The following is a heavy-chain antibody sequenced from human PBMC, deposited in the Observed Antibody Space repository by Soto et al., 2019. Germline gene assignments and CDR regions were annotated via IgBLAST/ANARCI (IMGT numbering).Heavy chain of an antibody. CDR1: GGSINSYY. CDR2: IYYSGST. CDR3: ARQEKKLDCSGRSKTWFDP. J-gene: IGHJ5*02. D-gene: IGHD6-19*01. Sequence: SETLSLTCTVSGGSINSYYWSWIRQPPGKGLEWIGYIYYSGSTNYNPSLKSRVTISVDTSKNQFSLKLSSVTAADTAVYYCARQEKKLDCSGRSKTWFDPWGQGTLVTVSS. V-gene: IGHV4-59*08.